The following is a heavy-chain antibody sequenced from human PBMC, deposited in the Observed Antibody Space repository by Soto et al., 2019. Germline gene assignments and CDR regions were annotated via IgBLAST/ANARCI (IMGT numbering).Heavy chain of an antibody. V-gene: IGHV3-23*01. CDR1: GFTLSMSA. CDR3: AKDRGIIVKAGDAFDV. J-gene: IGHJ3*01. Sequence: EVQLMESGGGLVQPGGSLRLSCAGSGFTLSMSAVSWVHQAPGKGLEWVSYISDSGDRTYYADSVKGRFTISRDRSKNTVSLQMNTLRAEDTALYYCAKDRGIIVKAGDAFDVWGQGTMVTVSS. CDR2: ISDSGDRT. D-gene: IGHD3-16*02.